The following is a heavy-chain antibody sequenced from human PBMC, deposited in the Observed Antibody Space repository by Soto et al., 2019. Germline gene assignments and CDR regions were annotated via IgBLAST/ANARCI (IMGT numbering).Heavy chain of an antibody. D-gene: IGHD2-2*01. V-gene: IGHV4-59*01. J-gene: IGHJ4*02. CDR1: SGSISSYY. CDR2: IYYSGNT. CDR3: ARGYCSSTSCYEFDY. Sequence: QVQLQESGPGLVKPSETLSLTCTVSSGSISSYYWNWIRQPPGKGLEWIGSIYYSGNTNYSPSLKSRVTIAVATSKKQFSLKLTSLTAADTAMYYCARGYCSSTSCYEFDYWGQGTLVTVSS.